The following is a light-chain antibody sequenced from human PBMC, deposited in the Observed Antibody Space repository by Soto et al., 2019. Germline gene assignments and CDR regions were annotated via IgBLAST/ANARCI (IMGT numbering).Light chain of an antibody. CDR1: SSDVGSYNL. CDR2: EVS. Sequence: QSVLTQPASVSGSPGQSITISCTGTSSDVGSYNLVSWYQQHPGKAPKLMIYEVSKRPSGVSNRLSGSKSGNTASLTISGLQAEDEADYYRSSYAGTSTFWVFGTGTKVTVL. J-gene: IGLJ1*01. CDR3: SSYAGTSTFWV. V-gene: IGLV2-23*02.